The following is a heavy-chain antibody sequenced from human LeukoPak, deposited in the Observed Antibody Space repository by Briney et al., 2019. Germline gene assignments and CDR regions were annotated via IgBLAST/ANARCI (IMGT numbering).Heavy chain of an antibody. Sequence: GGSLRLSCAASGFTFSTYSMNWVRQAPGKGLEWVSSISSRSSYIYYVDSVKGRFTISRDNAKNSLYLQMNSLRAEDTAVYYCAKAEWLYPFDYWGQGTLVTVSS. J-gene: IGHJ4*02. CDR2: ISSRSSYI. CDR1: GFTFSTYS. CDR3: AKAEWLYPFDY. V-gene: IGHV3-21*01. D-gene: IGHD3-3*01.